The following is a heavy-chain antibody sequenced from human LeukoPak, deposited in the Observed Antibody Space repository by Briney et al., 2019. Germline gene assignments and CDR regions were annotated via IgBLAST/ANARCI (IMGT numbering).Heavy chain of an antibody. CDR1: GFTFSSYS. CDR3: ARDQARIAAAGKAFDY. CDR2: ISSSSSYI. V-gene: IGHV3-21*01. J-gene: IGHJ4*02. D-gene: IGHD6-13*01. Sequence: GGSLRLSCAASGFTFSSYSMNWVRQAPGKGLEWVSSISSSSSYIYYADSVKGRFTISRDNAKNSLYLQMNSLRAEDTAVYYCARDQARIAAAGKAFDYWGQGTLVTVSS.